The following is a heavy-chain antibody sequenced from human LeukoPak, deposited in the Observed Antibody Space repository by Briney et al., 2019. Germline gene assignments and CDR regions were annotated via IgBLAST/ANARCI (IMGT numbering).Heavy chain of an antibody. CDR3: ARALGGGDSSGWYDY. D-gene: IGHD6-19*01. Sequence: PSETLSLTCAVSGGSISSSNWWSWVRQPPGKGLEWIGEIYHSGSTNYNPSLKSRVTISVDKSKNQFSLKLSSVTAADTAVYYCARALGGGDSSGWYDYWGQGTLVTVSS. CDR2: IYHSGST. J-gene: IGHJ4*02. V-gene: IGHV4-4*02. CDR1: GGSISSSNW.